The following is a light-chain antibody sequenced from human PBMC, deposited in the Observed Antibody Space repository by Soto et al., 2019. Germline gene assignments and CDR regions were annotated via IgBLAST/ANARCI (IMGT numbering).Light chain of an antibody. J-gene: IGKJ4*01. CDR2: AAS. Sequence: DIQFTHSPSFLSASVGDRVTITCRASQGVARYFAWYQQKAGKAPKLLIHAASTLQSGVSSRFSGSGSGTEFTLTISSLQPEDFATYYCQQLNSYPLTFGGGTKV. CDR1: QGVARY. V-gene: IGKV1-9*01. CDR3: QQLNSYPLT.